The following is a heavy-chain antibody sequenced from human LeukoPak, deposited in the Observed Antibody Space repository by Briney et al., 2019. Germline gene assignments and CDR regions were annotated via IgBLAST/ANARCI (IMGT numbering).Heavy chain of an antibody. V-gene: IGHV3-30*03. CDR2: ISYHGTDK. CDR1: GFTFSTYG. Sequence: GGSLRLSCAASGFTFSTYGMHWVRQAPGKGLEWVAVISYHGTDKYYADSVKGRFTISRDNSKNTLYLQMNSLRAEDTAVYYCARDRGSYYNFDYWGQGTLVTVSS. D-gene: IGHD1-26*01. CDR3: ARDRGSYYNFDY. J-gene: IGHJ4*02.